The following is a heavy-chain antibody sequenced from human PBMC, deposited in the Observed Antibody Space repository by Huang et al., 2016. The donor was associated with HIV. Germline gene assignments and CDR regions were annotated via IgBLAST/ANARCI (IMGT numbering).Heavy chain of an antibody. CDR1: GFALTTSGVG. Sequence: QITLKESGPTLVKPTQTLTLTCTFSGFALTTSGVGVGWIRQPPGKALEWLALIYWGDDKLYHPSLKSRLSIHKETSKKQGVLTGTNVDPGDTATDYVLHTRRYNHCWSPGNIWGQGTMVTVSS. V-gene: IGHV2-5*02. D-gene: IGHD1-20*01. CDR3: LHTRRYNHCWSPGNI. J-gene: IGHJ3*02. CDR2: IYWGDDK.